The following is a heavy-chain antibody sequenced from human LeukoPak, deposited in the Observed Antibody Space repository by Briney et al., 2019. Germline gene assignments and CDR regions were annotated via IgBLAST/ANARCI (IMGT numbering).Heavy chain of an antibody. Sequence: GGSLRLSCAASGFTFDDYAMHWVRQAPGKGLEWVSGISWNSGSIGYADSVKGRFTISRDNAKNSLYLQMNSLRAEDTALYYCAKDTTSEPYYYYGMDVWGQGTTVTVSS. V-gene: IGHV3-9*01. CDR2: ISWNSGSI. CDR1: GFTFDDYA. CDR3: AKDTTSEPYYYYGMDV. D-gene: IGHD1-26*01. J-gene: IGHJ6*02.